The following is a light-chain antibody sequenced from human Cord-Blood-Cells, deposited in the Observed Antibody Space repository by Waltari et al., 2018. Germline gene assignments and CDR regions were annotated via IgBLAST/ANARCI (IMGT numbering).Light chain of an antibody. J-gene: IGKJ1*01. CDR3: QQYGSSPWT. Sequence: EIVLTQSPGTLSLSPGERATLSCRASPSVSSSYLAWYQQQPGQAPRLLIYGASSRATGIPDRFSGSGSGTDFTLTISRLEPEDFAVYYCQQYGSSPWTFGQGTKVEIK. V-gene: IGKV3-20*01. CDR1: PSVSSSY. CDR2: GAS.